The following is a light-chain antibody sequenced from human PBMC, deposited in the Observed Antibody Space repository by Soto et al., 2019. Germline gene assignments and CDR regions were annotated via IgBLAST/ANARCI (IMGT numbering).Light chain of an antibody. CDR2: EVN. CDR1: SDDVGGYDY. Sequence: QSVLTQPASVSGSPGQSITISCTGSSDDVGGYDYVSWYQHRPGKAPKLMIYEVNNRPSGVSNRFSGSKSGNTASLTISGLQAEDEADYFCSSYTRTNTRVFGGGTQLTVL. CDR3: SSYTRTNTRV. V-gene: IGLV2-14*01. J-gene: IGLJ3*02.